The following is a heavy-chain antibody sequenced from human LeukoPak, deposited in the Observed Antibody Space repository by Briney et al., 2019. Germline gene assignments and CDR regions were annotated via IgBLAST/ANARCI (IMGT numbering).Heavy chain of an antibody. CDR1: GFSFNSHN. J-gene: IGHJ4*02. V-gene: IGHV3-21*01. CDR3: ARGGSSRPLAH. CDR2: IDTSSHYI. Sequence: PGGSLRLSRAASGFSFNSHNMNWVRQAPGKGLEGVSFIDTSSHYIYYADSVRGRFTISRDNAKNSLFLEVSSLRAEDTAVYYCARGGSSRPLAHWGQGTLVTVSS. D-gene: IGHD1-1*01.